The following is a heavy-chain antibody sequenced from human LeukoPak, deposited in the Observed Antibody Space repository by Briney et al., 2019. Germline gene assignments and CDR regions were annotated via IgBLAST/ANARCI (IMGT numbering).Heavy chain of an antibody. CDR1: AFTFSTYA. V-gene: IGHV3-30*02. Sequence: GGSLTLSRAASAFTFSTYATHWVRQAPGRGREWVAFIWPDVRKKYYAHSVKDRLALSRENSKNTVYLQMNDVTAEDTALYCCAKISTSAESNFDYWGQGTLLTVSS. CDR2: IWPDVRKK. D-gene: IGHD2-2*01. J-gene: IGHJ4*02. CDR3: AKISTSAESNFDY.